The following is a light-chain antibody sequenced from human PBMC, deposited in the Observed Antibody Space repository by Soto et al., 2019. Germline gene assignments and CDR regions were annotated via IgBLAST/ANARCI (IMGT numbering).Light chain of an antibody. V-gene: IGKV1-27*01. CDR2: AAS. Sequence: DIQMTQSPTSLSASVGDRVTITCRASQDIRNFVAWYQQKPGKAPKLLIYAASTLQSGVPSRFSGRGSGTDFTLTINSLQPEDVATCSCQKYSSVPVFGPGTKVEIK. CDR3: QKYSSVPV. CDR1: QDIRNF. J-gene: IGKJ3*01.